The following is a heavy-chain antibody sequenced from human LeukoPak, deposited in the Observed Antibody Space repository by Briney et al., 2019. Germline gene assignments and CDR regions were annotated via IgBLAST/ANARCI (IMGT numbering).Heavy chain of an antibody. CDR1: GYTFTSYG. J-gene: IGHJ4*02. V-gene: IGHV1-18*01. Sequence: ASVNLSCTASGYTFTSYGISCVRHAPGQGLEWMGCISAYNGNTNYAQKLQGRVTMTTDTSTSTAYMELRSLTSDDTAVYYCARDRRYSGTDGYWGQGTLVTVSS. D-gene: IGHD1-26*01. CDR2: ISAYNGNT. CDR3: ARDRRYSGTDGY.